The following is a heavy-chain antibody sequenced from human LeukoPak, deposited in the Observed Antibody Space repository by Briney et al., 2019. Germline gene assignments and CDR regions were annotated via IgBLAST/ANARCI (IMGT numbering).Heavy chain of an antibody. CDR1: GGTFSSYA. CDR2: IIPIFGTA. D-gene: IGHD3-16*02. V-gene: IGHV1-69*05. J-gene: IGHJ4*02. Sequence: SVKVSCKASGGTFSSYAISWVRQAPGQGLEWMGRIIPIFGTANYAQKFQGRVTITTDESTSTAYMELSGLRSEDTAVYYCARETHWGSYRYFDYWGQGTLVTVSS. CDR3: ARETHWGSYRYFDY.